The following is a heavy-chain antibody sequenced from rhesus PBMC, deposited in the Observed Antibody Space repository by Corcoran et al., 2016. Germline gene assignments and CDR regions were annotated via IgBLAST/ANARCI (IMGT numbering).Heavy chain of an antibody. D-gene: IGHD2-21*01. V-gene: IGHV1-111*02. J-gene: IGHJ4*01. CDR1: GYTFTDYY. CDR2: VDPEDGEA. CDR3: ATYCTGSGCYFDY. Sequence: EVQLVQSGAEVKKPGASVKLSCKASGYTFTDYYLHWVRQAPGKGLEWMGRVDPEDGEARHAQKFQDRVTITADTSTDTAYMELSSLRSEDTAVYYCATYCTGSGCYFDYWGQGVLVTVSS.